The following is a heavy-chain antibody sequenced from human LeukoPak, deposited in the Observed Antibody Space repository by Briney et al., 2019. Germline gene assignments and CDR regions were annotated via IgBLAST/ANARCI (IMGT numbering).Heavy chain of an antibody. CDR2: ISYDGSNK. CDR3: ARDQMVRGVVIGDYFDY. D-gene: IGHD3-10*01. J-gene: IGHJ4*02. CDR1: GFTFSSYA. Sequence: GGSLRLSCAASGFTFSSYAMHWVRQAPGKGLEWVAVISYDGSNKYYADSVKGRFTISRDNSKNTLYLQMNSLRAEDTAVYYCARDQMVRGVVIGDYFDYWGQGTLVTVSP. V-gene: IGHV3-30-3*01.